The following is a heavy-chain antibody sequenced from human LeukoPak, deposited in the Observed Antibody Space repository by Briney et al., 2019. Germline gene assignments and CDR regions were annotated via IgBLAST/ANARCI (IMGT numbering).Heavy chain of an antibody. CDR3: ARQQRDGYSSGWYRQLVVSPWFDP. D-gene: IGHD6-19*01. V-gene: IGHV5-51*01. CDR2: IYPGDSDT. J-gene: IGHJ5*02. Sequence: GESLKISCKGSGYSFTSYWIGWVRQMPGKGLEWMGIIYPGDSDTRYSPSFQGQVTISADKSISTAYLQWSSLKASDTAMYYCARQQRDGYSSGWYRQLVVSPWFDPWGQGTLVTVSS. CDR1: GYSFTSYW.